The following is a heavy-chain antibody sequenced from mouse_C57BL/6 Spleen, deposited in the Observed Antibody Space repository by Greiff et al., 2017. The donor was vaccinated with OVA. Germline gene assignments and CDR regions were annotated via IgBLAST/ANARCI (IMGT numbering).Heavy chain of an antibody. CDR2: IYPSDSET. D-gene: IGHD2-5*01. Sequence: QVHVKQPGAELVRPGSSVKLSCKASGYTFTSYWMDWVKQRPGQGLEWIGNIYPSDSETHYNQKFKDKATLTVDKSSSTAYMQLSSLTSEDSAVYYCARGDYSNYDYAMDYWGQGTSVTVSS. CDR1: GYTFTSYW. J-gene: IGHJ4*01. CDR3: ARGDYSNYDYAMDY. V-gene: IGHV1-61*01.